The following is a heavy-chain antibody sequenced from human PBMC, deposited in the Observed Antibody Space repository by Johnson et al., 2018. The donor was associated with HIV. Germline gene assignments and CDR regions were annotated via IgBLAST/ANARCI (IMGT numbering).Heavy chain of an antibody. J-gene: IGHJ3*02. CDR3: ARDSASDAFDI. Sequence: VYLVESGGGLVQPGGSLRLSCAASGFTFSSYDMHWVRQATGKGLEWVSAIGTAGDTYYPGSVKGRFTISRENAKNSLYLQMNSLRAGDTAVYYCARDSASDAFDIWGQGTMVTVSS. CDR1: GFTFSSYD. CDR2: IGTAGDT. D-gene: IGHD2-2*01. V-gene: IGHV3-13*01.